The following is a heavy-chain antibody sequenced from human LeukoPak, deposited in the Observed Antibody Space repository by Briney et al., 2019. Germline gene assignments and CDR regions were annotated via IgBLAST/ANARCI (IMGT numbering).Heavy chain of an antibody. CDR1: GYTFTGYY. CDR2: INPNSGNT. J-gene: IGHJ4*02. Sequence: ASVKVSCKASGYTFTGYYMHWVRQAPGQGLEWMGWINPNSGNTGYAQKFQGRVTMTRNTSISTAYMELSSLRSEDTAVYYCARGPKNSYDSSGYELDYWGQGTLVTVSS. D-gene: IGHD3-22*01. V-gene: IGHV1-8*02. CDR3: ARGPKNSYDSSGYELDY.